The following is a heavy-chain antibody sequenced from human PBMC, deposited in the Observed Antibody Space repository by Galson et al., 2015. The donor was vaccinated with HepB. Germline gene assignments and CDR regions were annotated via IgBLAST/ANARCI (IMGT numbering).Heavy chain of an antibody. D-gene: IGHD3-10*01. CDR1: GFTFSSYW. V-gene: IGHV3-7*01. J-gene: IGHJ4*02. CDR2: LKQDESEK. Sequence: SLRLSCAASGFTFSSYWMNWVRQAPGRGLEWVATLKQDESEKYYVGSVKGRFTISRDNAKNSLYLQMNSLRAEDTAVYYCARGNPHGWLFDYWGQGTLLTVSS. CDR3: ARGNPHGWLFDY.